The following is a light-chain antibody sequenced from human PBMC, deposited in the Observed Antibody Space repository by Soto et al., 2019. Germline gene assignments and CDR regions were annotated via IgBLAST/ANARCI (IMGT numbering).Light chain of an antibody. Sequence: QSALTQPASVSGSPGQSITISCTGTSSDVGAYNYVSWYQQHPGKAPKLMIYDVSNRPSGISDRFSVSKSGNTASLTISYLQADDEADYYCSSYTNSGTYVFGTGTKITVL. V-gene: IGLV2-14*01. CDR3: SSYTNSGTYV. CDR2: DVS. J-gene: IGLJ1*01. CDR1: SSDVGAYNY.